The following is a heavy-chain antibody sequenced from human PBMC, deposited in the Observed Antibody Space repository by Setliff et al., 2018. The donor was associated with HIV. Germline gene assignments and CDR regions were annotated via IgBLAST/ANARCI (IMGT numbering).Heavy chain of an antibody. V-gene: IGHV3-20*04. CDR3: ARGGYGSGNYPLAH. Sequence: AGGSLRLSCGASGFTFDDYGMSWVRQAPGKGLEWVSGIGWNGGRTTYADSVKGRFTISRDTAENSLYLQRNSLRAEDTALYYCARGGYGSGNYPLAHWGQGTLVTVSS. J-gene: IGHJ1*01. CDR1: GFTFDDYG. CDR2: IGWNGGRT. D-gene: IGHD3-10*01.